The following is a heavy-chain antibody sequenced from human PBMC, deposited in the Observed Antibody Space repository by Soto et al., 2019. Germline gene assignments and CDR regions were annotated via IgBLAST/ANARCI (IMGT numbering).Heavy chain of an antibody. Sequence: QVQLVQSGAEVKKPGASVKVSCKASGYTFTTYEINWVRQVPGQGLEWMGWMSPSSGNTGYVDQFRGRATMTKNTSMTTAYMELSSLRSEDTAVYYCARVGGQLFGDHGMDVWGQGTTVTVSS. D-gene: IGHD3-10*01. J-gene: IGHJ6*02. V-gene: IGHV1-8*01. CDR1: GYTFTTYE. CDR2: MSPSSGNT. CDR3: ARVGGQLFGDHGMDV.